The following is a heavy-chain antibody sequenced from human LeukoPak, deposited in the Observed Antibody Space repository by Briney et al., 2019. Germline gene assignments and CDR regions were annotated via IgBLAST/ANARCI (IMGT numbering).Heavy chain of an antibody. J-gene: IGHJ4*02. CDR2: ISSSSSYI. V-gene: IGHV3-21*01. D-gene: IGHD6-13*01. Sequence: GGSLRLSCAASGFTFSSYSMNWVRQAPGKGLEWVSSISSSSSYIYYAGSVKGRFTISRDNAKNSLYLQMNSLRAEDTAVYYCARVLIAAAGNDYWGQGTLVTVSS. CDR1: GFTFSSYS. CDR3: ARVLIAAAGNDY.